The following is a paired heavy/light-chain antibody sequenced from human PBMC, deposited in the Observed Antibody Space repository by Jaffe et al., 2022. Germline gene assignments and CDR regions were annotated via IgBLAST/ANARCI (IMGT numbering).Heavy chain of an antibody. Sequence: QVQLVESGGGVVQPGGSLRLSCAASGFTFSSYGMHWVRQAPGKGLEWVAFIRYDGSNKYYADSVKGRFTISRDNSKNTLYLQMNSLRAEDTAVYYCAVLFPPSMTTVTTKGLNAFDIWGQGTMVTVSS. CDR3: AVLFPPSMTTVTTKGLNAFDI. V-gene: IGHV3-30*02. CDR1: GFTFSSYG. CDR2: IRYDGSNK. D-gene: IGHD4-17*01. J-gene: IGHJ3*02.
Light chain of an antibody. Sequence: QSALTQPASVSGSPGQSITISCTGTSSDVGGYNYVSWYQQHPGKAPKLMIYDVSNRPSGVSNRFSGSKSGNTASLTISGLQAEDEADYYCSSYTSSSTLGLHVVFGGGTKLTVL. J-gene: IGLJ2*01. CDR1: SSDVGGYNY. CDR2: DVS. CDR3: SSYTSSSTLGLHVV. V-gene: IGLV2-14*03.